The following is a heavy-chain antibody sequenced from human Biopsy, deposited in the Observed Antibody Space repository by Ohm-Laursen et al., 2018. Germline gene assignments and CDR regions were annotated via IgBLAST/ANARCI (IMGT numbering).Heavy chain of an antibody. J-gene: IGHJ4*02. CDR3: ARHDRSGYWGLDY. CDR1: GGSLNNHY. V-gene: IGHV4-4*08. Sequence: TLSLTCSVSGGSLNNHYWSWIRQSPGKGLERLAHIYSSGRTNYNPSLKSRIIVSVDTSKNQLSLKVTSVTATDTAMYYCARHDRSGYWGLDYWGQGALVTVSA. D-gene: IGHD3-22*01. CDR2: IYSSGRT.